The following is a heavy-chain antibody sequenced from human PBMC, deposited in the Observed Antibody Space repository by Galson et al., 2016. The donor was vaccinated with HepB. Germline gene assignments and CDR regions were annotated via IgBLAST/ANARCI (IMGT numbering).Heavy chain of an antibody. D-gene: IGHD3-10*01. CDR2: TYYRSKWYN. Sequence: CAISGDSVSSDSAAWNWIRQSPSRGLEWLGRTYYRSKWYNYYAVSVKSRITINPDTSKNQFSLQLSSVTPEDTAVYYCARDGGSGHPGDFMGWFDPWGQGTLVTVSS. CDR3: ARDGGSGHPGDFMGWFDP. V-gene: IGHV6-1*01. CDR1: GDSVSSDSAA. J-gene: IGHJ5*02.